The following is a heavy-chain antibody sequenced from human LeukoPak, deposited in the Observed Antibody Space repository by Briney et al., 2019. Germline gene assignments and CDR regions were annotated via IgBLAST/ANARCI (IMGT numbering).Heavy chain of an antibody. CDR2: ISGGGVST. CDR1: GFTFISYA. D-gene: IGHD3-16*01. Sequence: GGSLRLSCAASGFTFISYAMSWVRQAPGKGLEWVSVISGGGVSTYYEDSVKGRFTISRDNSKNTLYLQMNSLRAEDTAVYYCAKGGPTYYFDYWGQGTLVTVSS. CDR3: AKGGPTYYFDY. V-gene: IGHV3-23*01. J-gene: IGHJ4*02.